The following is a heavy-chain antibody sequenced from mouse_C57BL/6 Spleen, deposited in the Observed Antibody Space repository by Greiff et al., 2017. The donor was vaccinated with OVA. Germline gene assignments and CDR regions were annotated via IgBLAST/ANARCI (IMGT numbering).Heavy chain of an antibody. D-gene: IGHD1-1*01. Sequence: VQLQQPGPELVKPGASVKLSCKASGYTFTSYWMHWVKQRPGQGLEWIGNINPSNGGTNYNEKFKSKATLTVDKSSSTAYMQLSSLTSEDSAVYYCAKGGIPPIYYGSSYYFDYWGQGTTLTVSS. CDR2: INPSNGGT. J-gene: IGHJ2*01. CDR1: GYTFTSYW. V-gene: IGHV1-53*01. CDR3: AKGGIPPIYYGSSYYFDY.